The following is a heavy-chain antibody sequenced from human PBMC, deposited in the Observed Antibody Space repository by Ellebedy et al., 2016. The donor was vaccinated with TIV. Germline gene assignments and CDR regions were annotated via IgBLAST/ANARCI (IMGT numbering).Heavy chain of an antibody. V-gene: IGHV3-74*03. D-gene: IGHD2-21*01. CDR1: GFSFASYW. CDR3: GRARWGLGDD. CDR2: IKSDGSGL. Sequence: PGGSLRLSCAASGFSFASYWMLWVRQPPGKGLDWVSRIKSDGSGLTYADSVRGRFTLSRDNAENTLYLQMDSLRVEDTAVYYCGRARWGLGDDWGQGTLVTVSS. J-gene: IGHJ4*02.